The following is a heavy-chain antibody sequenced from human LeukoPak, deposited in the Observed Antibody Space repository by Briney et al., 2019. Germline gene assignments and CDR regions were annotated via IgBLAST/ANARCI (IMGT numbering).Heavy chain of an antibody. J-gene: IGHJ6*03. CDR2: IRYDGSNK. CDR3: AKDGISEQQLAPYYYYMDV. V-gene: IGHV3-30*02. D-gene: IGHD6-13*01. CDR1: GFTFSSYG. Sequence: PGGSLRLSCAASGFTFSSYGMHWVRQAPGKGLEWVAFIRYDGSNKYYADSVKGRFTISRDNSKNTLYLQMNSLRAEDTAVYYCAKDGISEQQLAPYYYYMDVWGKGTTVTVSS.